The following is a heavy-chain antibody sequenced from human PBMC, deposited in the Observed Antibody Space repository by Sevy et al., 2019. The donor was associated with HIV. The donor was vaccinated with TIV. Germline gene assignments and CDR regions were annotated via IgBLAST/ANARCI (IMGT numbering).Heavy chain of an antibody. D-gene: IGHD5-18*01. J-gene: IGHJ3*01. V-gene: IGHV3-74*01. Sequence: GGCLRLSCADSGFTFSSYWMHWVRQAPGKGLVWVSRIKSDGSTTTYADSVKGRFTISRDNAKNTLYLQMNSLRAEDTALYYCTSGYSNDAFDFWGQGTMVTVSS. CDR2: IKSDGSTT. CDR3: TSGYSNDAFDF. CDR1: GFTFSSYW.